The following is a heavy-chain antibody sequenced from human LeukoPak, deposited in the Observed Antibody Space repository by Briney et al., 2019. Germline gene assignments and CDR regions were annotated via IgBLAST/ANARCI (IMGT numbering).Heavy chain of an antibody. V-gene: IGHV3-15*01. CDR2: IKRIIDGGTT. Sequence: GGYLRLSCAASGFTFSNTWMNWVRQAPGKGLEWVGHIKRIIDGGTTDYAAPVKGRFTVSRDDSINTLYLQMSSLKTEDTAVYYCTAQGGSGDLRYWGQGTLVTVSS. CDR1: GFTFSNTW. J-gene: IGHJ4*02. CDR3: TAQGGSGDLRY. D-gene: IGHD4-17*01.